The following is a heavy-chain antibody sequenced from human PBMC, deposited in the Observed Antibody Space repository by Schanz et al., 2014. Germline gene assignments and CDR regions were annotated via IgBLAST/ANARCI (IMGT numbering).Heavy chain of an antibody. D-gene: IGHD3-10*01. CDR2: ISGGGGTT. CDR3: AKGRFGELSAFDI. J-gene: IGHJ3*02. CDR1: GFTFSSYS. V-gene: IGHV3-23*04. Sequence: VQLVESGGGLVQPGGSLRLSCAASGFTFSSYSMNWVRQAPGKGLEWVSAISGGGGTTYYADSVKGRFTISRDNSKNTLYLQMNSLRAEDTAVYYCAKGRFGELSAFDIWGQGTMVTVSS.